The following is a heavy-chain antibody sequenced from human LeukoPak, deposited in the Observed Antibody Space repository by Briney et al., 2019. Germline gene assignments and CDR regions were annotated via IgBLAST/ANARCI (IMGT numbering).Heavy chain of an antibody. Sequence: GGSLRLSCTASGFTFRSFAMHWVRQAPGKGLEWVADISFDGSFRYYADSVKGRFTISRDNSKNTVCLQMSSLRTEDTAVYYCAKLGDLDTAMVFESWGQGTLVTVSS. CDR3: AKLGDLDTAMVFES. CDR2: ISFDGSFR. D-gene: IGHD5-18*01. J-gene: IGHJ4*02. V-gene: IGHV3-30*18. CDR1: GFTFRSFA.